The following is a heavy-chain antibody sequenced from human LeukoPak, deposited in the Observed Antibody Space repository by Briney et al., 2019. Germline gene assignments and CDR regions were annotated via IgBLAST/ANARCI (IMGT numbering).Heavy chain of an antibody. D-gene: IGHD3-3*01. CDR1: GFTFSNYW. J-gene: IGHJ4*02. CDR2: IKQDGSET. V-gene: IGHV3-7*04. Sequence: PGGSLRLSCAASGFTFSNYWLSWVRQAPGKGLEWVANIKQDGSETYYVDSVKGRFIVSRDNAKNSLYLHMSSLRADDRAVYYCARVSAIWSGYYRDYWGQGTLVTVSS. CDR3: ARVSAIWSGYYRDY.